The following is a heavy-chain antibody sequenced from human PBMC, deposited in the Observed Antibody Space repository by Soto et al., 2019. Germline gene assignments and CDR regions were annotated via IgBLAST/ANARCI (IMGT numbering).Heavy chain of an antibody. J-gene: IGHJ6*02. Sequence: SQTLSLTCAISGDSVSSNSAAWNWIRQSPSRGLEWLGRTYYRSKWYNDYAVSVKSRITINPDTSKNQFSLQLNSVTPEDTAVYYCARASSSGRDNYHYYGMDVWGQGTTVTVSS. CDR3: ARASSSGRDNYHYYGMDV. CDR2: TYYRSKWYN. CDR1: GDSVSSNSAA. D-gene: IGHD6-19*01. V-gene: IGHV6-1*01.